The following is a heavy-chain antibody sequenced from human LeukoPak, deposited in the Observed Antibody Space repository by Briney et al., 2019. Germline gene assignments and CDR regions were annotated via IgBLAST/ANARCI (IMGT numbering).Heavy chain of an antibody. J-gene: IGHJ4*02. Sequence: GGSLRLSCAASEFTLSDYYMSWIRQAPGKGLEWLSYISAKNNIIYYADAVKGRFTISRDNAKNTLYLQMNSLRAEDTAVYYCASGWGESAYSLDWGQETLVTISS. CDR3: ASGWGESAYSLD. V-gene: IGHV3-11*04. CDR2: ISAKNNII. CDR1: EFTLSDYY. D-gene: IGHD3-3*01.